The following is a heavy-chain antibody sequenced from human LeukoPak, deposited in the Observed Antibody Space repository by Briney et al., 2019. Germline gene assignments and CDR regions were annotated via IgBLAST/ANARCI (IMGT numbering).Heavy chain of an antibody. J-gene: IGHJ5*02. CDR2: FSISGSI. V-gene: IGHV4-4*09. CDR3: AKMGANFDSSGYSRWFEP. D-gene: IGHD3-22*01. Sequence: NPSETLSLTCTVSVGSISSYSLTWIRQPPGKALECIGYFSISGSIDYNPSLKSRVTISVDTSKNHFSLKLSSVTAADTAVYYCAKMGANFDSSGYSRWFEPWGQGTLVTVSS. CDR1: VGSISSYS.